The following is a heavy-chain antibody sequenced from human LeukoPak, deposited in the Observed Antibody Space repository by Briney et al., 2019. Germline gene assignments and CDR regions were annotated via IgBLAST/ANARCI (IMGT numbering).Heavy chain of an antibody. J-gene: IGHJ4*02. Sequence: PGGSLRLSCAASGFTFSSYAMSWVRQAPGKGLEWVSAISGSGGSTYYADSVKGRFTISRDNSKNTQYLQMNSLRAEDTAVYYCATNRGSGWYYFDYWGQGTLVTVSS. CDR3: ATNRGSGWYYFDY. CDR2: ISGSGGST. V-gene: IGHV3-23*01. CDR1: GFTFSSYA. D-gene: IGHD6-19*01.